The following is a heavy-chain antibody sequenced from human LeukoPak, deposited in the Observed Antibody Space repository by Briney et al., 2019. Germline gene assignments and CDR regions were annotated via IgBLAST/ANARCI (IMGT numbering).Heavy chain of an antibody. D-gene: IGHD2-2*01. CDR2: ISGSGGST. Sequence: GGSLRLSCAASGFTFSSYAMSWVRQAPGKGLEWVSAISGSGGSTYYADSVKGRFTISRDDSKNTLYLQMNSLRAEDTAVYYCARDLCSSTSCYYYYYYMDVWGKGTTVTASS. J-gene: IGHJ6*03. V-gene: IGHV3-23*01. CDR1: GFTFSSYA. CDR3: ARDLCSSTSCYYYYYYMDV.